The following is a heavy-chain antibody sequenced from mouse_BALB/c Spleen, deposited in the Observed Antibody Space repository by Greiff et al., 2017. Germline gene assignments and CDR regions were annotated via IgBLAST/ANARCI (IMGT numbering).Heavy chain of an antibody. CDR3: ARPNYGYDAWFAY. D-gene: IGHD2-2*01. Sequence: DVKLVESGGGLVKPGGSLKLSCAASGFAFSSYDMSWVRQTPEKRLEWVAYISSGGGSTYYPDTVKGRFTISRDNAKNTLYLQMSSLKSEDTAMYYCARPNYGYDAWFAYWGQGTLVTVSA. CDR1: GFAFSSYD. V-gene: IGHV5-12-1*01. J-gene: IGHJ3*01. CDR2: ISSGGGST.